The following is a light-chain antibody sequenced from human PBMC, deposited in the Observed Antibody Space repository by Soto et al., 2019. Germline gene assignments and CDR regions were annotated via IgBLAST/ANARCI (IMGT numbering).Light chain of an antibody. CDR3: QQYANSPIT. CDR2: GVS. V-gene: IGKV3-20*01. Sequence: EIVLTQSPATLSVSPGERVTLSCRASQSVSSNLAWYQQKPGQAPRLLIYGVSSRASGIPDRFFGSGSGTDFTLTINRLEPEDFAVYYCQQYANSPITFGQGTRLEIK. J-gene: IGKJ5*01. CDR1: QSVSSN.